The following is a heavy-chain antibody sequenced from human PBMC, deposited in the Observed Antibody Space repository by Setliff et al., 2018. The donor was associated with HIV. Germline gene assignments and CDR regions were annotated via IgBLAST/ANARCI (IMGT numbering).Heavy chain of an antibody. CDR3: ARGLQRKNGLHSYYYYMDI. J-gene: IGHJ6*03. CDR1: GGSTSGYY. CDR2: IYTSGST. D-gene: IGHD6-25*01. V-gene: IGHV4-4*07. Sequence: ASETLSLTCAVSGGSTSGYYWNWIRQSAGKGLEWIGRIYTSGSTKYNPSFESRVTLSVDTSKNQVSLKVNYVTAADTALYFCARGLQRKNGLHSYYYYMDIWGKGTTVTVSS.